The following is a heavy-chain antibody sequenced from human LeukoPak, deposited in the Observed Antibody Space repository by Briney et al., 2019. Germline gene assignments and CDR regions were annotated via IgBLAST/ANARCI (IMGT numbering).Heavy chain of an antibody. CDR3: ARRAPFSNWFDP. CDR1: GASITNDDYY. J-gene: IGHJ5*02. Sequence: SQTLSLTCTVSGASITNDDYYWSWIRQHPGKGLEWIGYIYFSGSTYYNPTLKSRASVSVNTSKSQFSLRLTSVTAADTAVYYCARRAPFSNWFDPWGQGTLVIVSS. V-gene: IGHV4-31*03. CDR2: IYFSGST. D-gene: IGHD2-2*01.